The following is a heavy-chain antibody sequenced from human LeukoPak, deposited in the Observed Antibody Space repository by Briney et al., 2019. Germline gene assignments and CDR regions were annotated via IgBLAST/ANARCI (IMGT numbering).Heavy chain of an antibody. Sequence: GGSLRLSCAASGFTFSSQWMTWVRQAPGKGLEWVANIHPDGSEKYYVGSVRGRFTISRDNAKNSLYLQMNSLRAEDTAVYYCARGGTHYYWSLYDYWGQGTLVTVSS. D-gene: IGHD3-10*01. CDR1: GFTFSSQW. CDR2: IHPDGSEK. CDR3: ARGGTHYYWSLYDY. J-gene: IGHJ4*02. V-gene: IGHV3-7*01.